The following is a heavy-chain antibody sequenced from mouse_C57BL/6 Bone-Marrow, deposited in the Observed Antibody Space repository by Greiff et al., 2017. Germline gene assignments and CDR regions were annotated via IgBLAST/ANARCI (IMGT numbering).Heavy chain of an antibody. D-gene: IGHD1-1*01. CDR2: IWRGGST. CDR3: AKKKGSSGMDY. V-gene: IGHV2-5*01. CDR1: GFSLTSYG. J-gene: IGHJ4*01. Sequence: VKLMESGPGLVQPSQSLSITCTVSGFSLTSYGVHWVRQSPGKGLEWLGVIWRGGSTDYNAAFISRLSITKDNSKSQVFFKMNRLQADDTAIYYCAKKKGSSGMDYWGQGTSVTVSS.